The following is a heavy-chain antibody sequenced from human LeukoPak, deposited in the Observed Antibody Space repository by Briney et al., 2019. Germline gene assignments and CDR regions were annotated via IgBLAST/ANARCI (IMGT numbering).Heavy chain of an antibody. J-gene: IGHJ6*02. CDR2: ISSSSTI. Sequence: GRSLRLSCAASGFTFSSYGMHWVRQAPGKGLEWVSYISSSSTIYYADSVEGRFTISRDNAKNSLYLQMNSLRDEDTAVYYCARDLDREPMADYYYYGMDVWGQGTTVTVSS. CDR3: ARDLDREPMADYYYYGMDV. D-gene: IGHD3-10*01. CDR1: GFTFSSYG. V-gene: IGHV3-48*02.